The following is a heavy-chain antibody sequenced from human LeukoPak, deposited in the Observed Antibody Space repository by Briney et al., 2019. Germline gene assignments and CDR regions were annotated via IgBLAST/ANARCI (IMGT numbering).Heavy chain of an antibody. Sequence: GGSLRLSCAASGFTFSSYWMSWVRQAPGKGLEWVANIKQDGSEKYYVDSVKGRFTISRDNAKNSLYLQVNSLRAEDTAVYYCARDPPFYDSSGYYAYWGQGTLVTVSS. CDR2: IKQDGSEK. J-gene: IGHJ4*02. CDR3: ARDPPFYDSSGYYAY. V-gene: IGHV3-7*01. CDR1: GFTFSSYW. D-gene: IGHD3-22*01.